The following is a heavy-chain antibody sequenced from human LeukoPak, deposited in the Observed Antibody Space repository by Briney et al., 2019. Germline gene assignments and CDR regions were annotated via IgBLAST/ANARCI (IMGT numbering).Heavy chain of an antibody. J-gene: IGHJ4*02. CDR1: GLTVSRHY. CDR2: ISTGGST. V-gene: IGHV3-53*01. CDR3: ARDDYYDSSGLDY. Sequence: GGSLRLSCVASGLTVSRHYMTWVCQAPGKGLEWLSVISTGGSTNYADSVKGRFTISRDNSKNILYLQMNSLRAEDTAVYYCARDDYYDSSGLDYWGQGILVTVSS. D-gene: IGHD3-22*01.